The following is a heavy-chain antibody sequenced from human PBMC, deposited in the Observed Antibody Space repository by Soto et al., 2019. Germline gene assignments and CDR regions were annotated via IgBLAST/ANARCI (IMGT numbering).Heavy chain of an antibody. Sequence: GGSLSLSCVASGFSFSNYNMNWVRQAPGKGLEWVSYITDSSDTVHYADSVRGRFTISRDNAESSLYLQMNSLRDEDTAVYFCARDFGHGYYLDYWGRGTLVTVSS. D-gene: IGHD3-3*01. V-gene: IGHV3-48*02. CDR2: ITDSSDTV. J-gene: IGHJ4*02. CDR3: ARDFGHGYYLDY. CDR1: GFSFSNYN.